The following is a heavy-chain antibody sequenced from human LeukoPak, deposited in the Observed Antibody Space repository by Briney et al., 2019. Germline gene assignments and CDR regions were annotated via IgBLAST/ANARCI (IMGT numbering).Heavy chain of an antibody. V-gene: IGHV3-30*02. CDR1: GFTFNTNG. J-gene: IGHJ3*02. Sequence: GGSLRLSCAASGFTFNTNGMHWVRQAPGKGLEWVAFIRYDGSTNYYADSVKGRFTISRDNSNNILYLQMNSLRPEDTAVYYCAGEEGSVTTDAFGIWGQGTMVTVSS. D-gene: IGHD4-17*01. CDR2: IRYDGSTN. CDR3: AGEEGSVTTDAFGI.